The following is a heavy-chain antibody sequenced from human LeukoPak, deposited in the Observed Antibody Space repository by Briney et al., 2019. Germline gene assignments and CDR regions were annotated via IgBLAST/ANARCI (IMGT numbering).Heavy chain of an antibody. Sequence: SETLSLTCTVSGGSISSYYWSWIRQPPGKGLEWIGYIYYSGSTNYNPSLKSRVTISVDTSKNQFSLKLSSVTAADTAVYYCARDSDYYGSGSYNHYYYYYMDVWDKGTTVTISS. D-gene: IGHD3-10*01. CDR3: ARDSDYYGSGSYNHYYYYYMDV. CDR2: IYYSGST. V-gene: IGHV4-59*01. CDR1: GGSISSYY. J-gene: IGHJ6*03.